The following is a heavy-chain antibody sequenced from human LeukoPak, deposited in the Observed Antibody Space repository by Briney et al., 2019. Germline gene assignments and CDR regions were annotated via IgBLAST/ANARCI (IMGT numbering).Heavy chain of an antibody. V-gene: IGHV3-64*02. Sequence: GGSLRLSCAASGFIFSYHDMHWVRQAPGKGLEFVSSIGAAGAHTFYADSVKGRFTISRDNFQSTMYLQMDGLRPEDSAVYYCARELGGTKTGGFDIWGQGTVVTVSS. J-gene: IGHJ3*02. CDR1: GFIFSYHD. CDR3: ARELGGTKTGGFDI. CDR2: IGAAGAHT. D-gene: IGHD1-14*01.